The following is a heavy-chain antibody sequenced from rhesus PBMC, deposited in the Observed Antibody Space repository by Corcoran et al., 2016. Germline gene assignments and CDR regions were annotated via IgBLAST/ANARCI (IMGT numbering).Heavy chain of an antibody. CDR1: GFTFSTYE. D-gene: IGHD4-35*01. CDR2: ISECADTA. V-gene: IGHV3-100*02. J-gene: IGHJ5-1*01. Sequence: DVQLVESGGGLVKPGGSLRLSCVASGFTFSTYEMHWVRQDPGKGLEGVSDISECADTAYYADSEKGRVTISRDNAKNSLFLQMNSLSAEDTAVYHCRSTVIESRFDVWGAGVLVTVSS. CDR3: RSTVIESRFDV.